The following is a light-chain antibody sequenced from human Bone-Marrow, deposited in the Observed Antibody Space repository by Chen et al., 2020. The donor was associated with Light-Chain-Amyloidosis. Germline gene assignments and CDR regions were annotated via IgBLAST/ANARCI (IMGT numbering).Light chain of an antibody. V-gene: IGLV3-25*03. CDR1: DLPTKY. CDR3: QSADSCGTYEVI. J-gene: IGLJ2*01. Sequence: SYELTQPPSVSVSPGQMARITCSGDDLPTKYAYWYQQKPGQAPVLVIHRDTERPSGISERFSGSSSGTTATLTISGVQAEDEADYHCQSADSCGTYEVIFGGGTKLTVL. CDR2: RDT.